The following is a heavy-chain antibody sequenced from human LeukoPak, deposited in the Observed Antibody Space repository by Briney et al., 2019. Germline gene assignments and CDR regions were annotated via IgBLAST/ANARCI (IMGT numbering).Heavy chain of an antibody. CDR3: ARNNGPSIAVAGTDY. D-gene: IGHD6-19*01. J-gene: IGHJ4*02. V-gene: IGHV3-33*01. CDR2: IWFDGSHK. CDR1: GFTSSSYG. Sequence: PGRSLRLSCAASGFTSSSYGMHWVRQAPGKGLEWLAVIWFDGSHKYYADSVKGRFTISRDNSKNTLYLQMNSLRAEDTAVYCCARNNGPSIAVAGTDYWGQGTLVTVSS.